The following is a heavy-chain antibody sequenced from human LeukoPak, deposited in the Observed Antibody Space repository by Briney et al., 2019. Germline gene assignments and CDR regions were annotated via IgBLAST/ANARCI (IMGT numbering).Heavy chain of an antibody. CDR3: AKTPRS. V-gene: IGHV4-34*01. CDR1: GGSFSGYY. J-gene: IGHJ5*02. CDR2: INHSGST. Sequence: SETLSLTCAVHGGSFSGYYWSWIRQPPGKGLEWIGEINHSGSTNYNPSLKSRVTISVDTSKNQFSLKLSSVTAADTAVYYCAKTPRSWGQGTLVTVSS.